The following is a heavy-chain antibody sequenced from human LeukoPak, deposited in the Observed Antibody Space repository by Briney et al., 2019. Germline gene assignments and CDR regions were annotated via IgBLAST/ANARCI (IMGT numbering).Heavy chain of an antibody. CDR3: AKDSVGATTDWFDP. V-gene: IGHV3-23*01. CDR1: GFTFSSYG. CDR2: ISGSGGST. Sequence: GGTLRLSCAASGFTFSSYGMSWVRQAPGEGLEWVSVISGSGGSTYYADSVKGRFTISRDNSKNTLYLQMNSLRAEDTAVYYCAKDSVGATTDWFDPWGQGTLVTVSS. J-gene: IGHJ5*02. D-gene: IGHD1-26*01.